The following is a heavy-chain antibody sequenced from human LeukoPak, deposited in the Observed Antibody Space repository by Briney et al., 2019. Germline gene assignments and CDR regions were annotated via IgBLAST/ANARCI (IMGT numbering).Heavy chain of an antibody. J-gene: IGHJ5*02. V-gene: IGHV4-61*02. D-gene: IGHD1-1*01. CDR2: IYTSGST. Sequence: SQTLSLTCTVSGGSISSGSYYWSWIRQPAGKGLEWIGRIYTSGSTNYNPSLKSRVTISVDTSKNQFSLKLSSVTAADTAVYYCARENWNDNWFDPWGQGTLVTVSS. CDR3: ARENWNDNWFDP. CDR1: GGSISSGSYY.